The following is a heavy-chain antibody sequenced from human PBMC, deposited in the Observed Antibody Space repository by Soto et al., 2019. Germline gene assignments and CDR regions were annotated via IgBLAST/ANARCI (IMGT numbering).Heavy chain of an antibody. CDR2: INAGNGNT. Sequence: ASVKVSCKASGYTFTSYAMHWVRQAPGQRLEWMGWINAGNGNTKYSQKFQGWVTMTRDTSISTAYMELSRLRSDDTAVYYCARGEDTALAFDYWGQGTLVTVSS. CDR3: ARGEDTALAFDY. J-gene: IGHJ4*02. CDR1: GYTFTSYA. D-gene: IGHD5-18*01. V-gene: IGHV1-3*01.